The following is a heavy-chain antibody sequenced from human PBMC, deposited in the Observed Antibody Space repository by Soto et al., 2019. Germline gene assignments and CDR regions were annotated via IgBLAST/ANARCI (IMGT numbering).Heavy chain of an antibody. CDR2: ISWNSGSI. V-gene: IGHV3-9*01. CDR3: AKDNSDYGDLSSFDY. CDR1: GFTFDDYA. Sequence: PGGSLRLSCAASGFTFDDYAMHWVRQAPGKGLEWVSGISWNSGSIGYADSVKGRFTISRDNAKNSLYLQMNSLRAEDTALYYCAKDNSDYGDLSSFDYWGQGTLVTVSS. D-gene: IGHD4-17*01. J-gene: IGHJ4*02.